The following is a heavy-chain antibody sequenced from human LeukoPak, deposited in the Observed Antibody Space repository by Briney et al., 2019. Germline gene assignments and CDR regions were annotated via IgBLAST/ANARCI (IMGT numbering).Heavy chain of an antibody. D-gene: IGHD4-17*01. CDR2: IKQDGSEK. CDR1: GFTFSSYW. V-gene: IGHV3-7*01. Sequence: GGSLRLSCAASGFTFSSYWMSWVRQAPGKGLEWVANIKQDGSEKYYVDSVKGRFTISRDNAKNSLYLQMNSLRAEDTAVYYCRREGGYGDYPHDAFDIWGQGTMVTVSS. CDR3: RREGGYGDYPHDAFDI. J-gene: IGHJ3*02.